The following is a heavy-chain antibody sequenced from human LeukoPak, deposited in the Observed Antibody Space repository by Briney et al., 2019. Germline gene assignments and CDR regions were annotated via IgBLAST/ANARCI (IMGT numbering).Heavy chain of an antibody. V-gene: IGHV3-30*18. Sequence: GGSLRLSCAASGFTFSRYGMHWVRQAPGKGLEWVAVISYDGSNKYYADSVKGRFTISRDNSKNTLYLQMNSLRAEDTAVYYCAKALWFGEIPYVPLDYWGQETLVTVSS. CDR3: AKALWFGEIPYVPLDY. CDR2: ISYDGSNK. J-gene: IGHJ4*02. D-gene: IGHD3-10*01. CDR1: GFTFSRYG.